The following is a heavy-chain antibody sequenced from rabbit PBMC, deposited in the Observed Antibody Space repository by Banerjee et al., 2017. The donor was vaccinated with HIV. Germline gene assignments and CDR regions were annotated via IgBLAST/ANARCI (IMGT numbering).Heavy chain of an antibody. CDR2: IYSDSSGST. CDR3: ARGGYGGDSGATGL. V-gene: IGHV1S45*01. D-gene: IGHD4-2*01. CDR1: GFSFSSNYY. J-gene: IGHJ4*01. Sequence: QEQLKESGGGLVQPGGSLTLTCTASGFSFSSNYYMCWVRQAPGKGLEWIGCIYSDSSGSTYYASWAKGRFTITKTSSTTVTLQMTSLTAADTATYFCARGGYGGDSGATGLWGPGTLVTVS.